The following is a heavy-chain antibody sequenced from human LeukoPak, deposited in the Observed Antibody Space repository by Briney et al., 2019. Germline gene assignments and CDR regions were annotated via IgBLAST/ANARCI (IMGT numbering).Heavy chain of an antibody. CDR3: ARVLAAAAHFDY. CDR1: GGSISSSSSY. CDR2: ISYTGST. D-gene: IGHD6-13*01. Sequence: SETLSLTCTVSGGSISSSSSYWGWIRHPPGKGLEWIGSISYTGSTYYNPSLKSRVTISVDTSKNQFSLKLSSVTAADTAVYYCARVLAAAAHFDYWGQGTLVTASS. V-gene: IGHV4-39*01. J-gene: IGHJ4*02.